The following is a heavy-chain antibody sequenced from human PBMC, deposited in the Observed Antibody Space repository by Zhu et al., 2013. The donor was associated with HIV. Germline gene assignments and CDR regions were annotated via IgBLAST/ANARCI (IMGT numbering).Heavy chain of an antibody. CDR2: MNPNSGNT. CDR3: AGCSGGTCFTRGYFYYYGMDV. Sequence: QVQLVQSGAEVKKPGASVKVSCKASGYTFTSYDINWVRQATGQGLEWMGWMNPNSGNTGYAQKFQGRVSMTRNTSISTAYLELSSLRSDDTAVYYCAGCSGGTCFTRGYFYYYGMDVWGQGP. J-gene: IGHJ6*02. CDR1: GYTFTSYD. V-gene: IGHV1-8*01. D-gene: IGHD2-15*01.